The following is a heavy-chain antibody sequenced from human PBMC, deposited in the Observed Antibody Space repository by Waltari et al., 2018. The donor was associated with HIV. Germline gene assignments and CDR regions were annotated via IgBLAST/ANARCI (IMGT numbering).Heavy chain of an antibody. V-gene: IGHV1-24*01. Sequence: QVQLVQSGAEVKKPGASVKVSCKVSELSMHWVRQAPGKGLEWMGGFDPEDCETIYAQKFQGRGTMTEDTSTDTAYMELSRLRSEDTAVYYCATGPYSGSYYPYFDYWGQGTLVTVSS. D-gene: IGHD1-26*01. CDR3: ATGPYSGSYYPYFDY. CDR2: FDPEDCET. CDR1: ELS. J-gene: IGHJ4*02.